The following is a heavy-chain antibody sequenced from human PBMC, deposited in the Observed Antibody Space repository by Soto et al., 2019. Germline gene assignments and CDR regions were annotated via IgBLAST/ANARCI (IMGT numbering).Heavy chain of an antibody. J-gene: IGHJ5*02. D-gene: IGHD6-6*01. CDR2: LIPIFGAA. CDR1: GGTFTNYV. Sequence: QVQLVQSGAEVRKPGSSVKVSCKISGGTFTNYVISWLRQAPGQGLEWMGGLIPIFGAANLAQKFQGRVTITADESTSTVNMELSSLTAEDPAVYYCARGRSSPNLDPWGQGTLVTVSS. V-gene: IGHV1-69*01. CDR3: ARGRSSPNLDP.